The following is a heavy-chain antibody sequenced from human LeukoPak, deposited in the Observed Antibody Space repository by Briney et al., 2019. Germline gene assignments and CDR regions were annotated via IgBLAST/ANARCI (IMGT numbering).Heavy chain of an antibody. Sequence: GGSLRLSCAASGFTFSRYSMNWVRQAPGKGLEWVSSISGSSSSYIYYADSLKGRFTVSRDNAKNSLYLQMNSLRAEDTAVYYCARDFYDTSGYYYDYWGQGTLVTVSS. D-gene: IGHD3-22*01. CDR1: GFTFSRYS. CDR2: ISGSSSSYI. V-gene: IGHV3-21*01. CDR3: ARDFYDTSGYYYDY. J-gene: IGHJ4*02.